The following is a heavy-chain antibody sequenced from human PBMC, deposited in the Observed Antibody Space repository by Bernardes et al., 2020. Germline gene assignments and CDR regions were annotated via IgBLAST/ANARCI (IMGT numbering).Heavy chain of an antibody. CDR3: AREENPERSGSRWGWFDP. D-gene: IGHD3-10*01. V-gene: IGHV4-34*01. Sequence: SESLSLTCAVYGGSFSGYYWSWIRQPPGKGLEWIGEINHSGSTNYNPSLKSRVTISVDTSKNQFSLKLSSVTAADTAVYYCAREENPERSGSRWGWFDPGGQGTLVTVSS. J-gene: IGHJ5*02. CDR2: INHSGST. CDR1: GGSFSGYY.